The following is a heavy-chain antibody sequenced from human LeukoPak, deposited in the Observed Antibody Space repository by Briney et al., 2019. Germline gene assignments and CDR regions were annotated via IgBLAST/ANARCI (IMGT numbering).Heavy chain of an antibody. J-gene: IGHJ6*03. Sequence: PSETLSLTCSVSDDSITIYYWTWIRQPPGKGLEWIGYIDHTGTTNYNPSLNSRVTISRDTSKNHFSLQLSSVTAADTAVYYCARGNYYYYYYMDVWGKGTTVTVSS. CDR2: IDHTGTT. CDR3: ARGNYYYYYYMDV. V-gene: IGHV4-59*01. CDR1: DDSITIYY.